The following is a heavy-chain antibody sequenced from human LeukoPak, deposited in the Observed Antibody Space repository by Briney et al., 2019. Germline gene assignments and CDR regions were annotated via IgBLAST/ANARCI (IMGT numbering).Heavy chain of an antibody. CDR2: ISAYNGNT. CDR1: GYTSTSYG. Sequence: ASVKVSCKASGYTSTSYGISWVRQAPGQGLEWMGWISAYNGNTNYAQKLQGRVTMTTDTSTSTAYMELRSLRSDDTAVYYCARAEVMITFGGVIVPYYFDYWGQGTLVTVSS. J-gene: IGHJ4*02. CDR3: ARAEVMITFGGVIVPYYFDY. V-gene: IGHV1-18*01. D-gene: IGHD3-16*02.